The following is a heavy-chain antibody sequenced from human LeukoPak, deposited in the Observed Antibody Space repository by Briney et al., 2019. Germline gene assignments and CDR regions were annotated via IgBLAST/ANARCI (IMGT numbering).Heavy chain of an antibody. CDR1: GYTFTSYG. CDR2: ISAYNGNT. J-gene: IGHJ5*02. D-gene: IGHD2-2*01. V-gene: IGHV1-18*01. Sequence: ASVKVSCKASGYTFTSYGISWVRQAPGQGLEWMGWISAYNGNTNYAQKLQGRVTMTTDTSTSTAYMELRSLRSDDTAVYYCPTSLGYCSSTSCSPNWFDPWGQGTLVTVSS. CDR3: PTSLGYCSSTSCSPNWFDP.